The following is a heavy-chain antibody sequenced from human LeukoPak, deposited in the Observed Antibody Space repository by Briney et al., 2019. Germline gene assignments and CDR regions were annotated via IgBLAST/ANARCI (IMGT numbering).Heavy chain of an antibody. J-gene: IGHJ5*02. CDR2: IYSDGST. CDR3: ANLPSS. V-gene: IGHV3-66*02. D-gene: IGHD2-2*01. CDR1: GFTVSNNY. Sequence: PGGSLRLSCAASGFTVSNNYMTWVRQASGKGLEWVSVIYSDGSTYYADSVKGRFTISRDNSKNTLFLQMNSLRPEDTAVYYCANLPSSWGQGTLVTVSS.